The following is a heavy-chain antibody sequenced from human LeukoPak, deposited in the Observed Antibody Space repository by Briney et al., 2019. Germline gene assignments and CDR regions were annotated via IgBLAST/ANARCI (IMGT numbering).Heavy chain of an antibody. Sequence: GGSLRLSCAASGFTFSSYAMSWVRQAPGKGLEWVSAISGSGGSTYYADSVKGRFTISRDNSKNTLYLQMNSLRAEDTAVYYCVKLLIVVVPAAADYWGQGTLVTVSS. D-gene: IGHD2-2*01. CDR1: GFTFSSYA. CDR2: ISGSGGST. J-gene: IGHJ4*02. V-gene: IGHV3-23*01. CDR3: VKLLIVVVPAAADY.